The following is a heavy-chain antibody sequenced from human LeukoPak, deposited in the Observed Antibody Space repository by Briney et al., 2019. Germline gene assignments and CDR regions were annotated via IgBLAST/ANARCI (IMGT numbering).Heavy chain of an antibody. Sequence: GGSLRLSCAASGFTFSDYWMHWVRQAPGKGLVWVSRIRSDGSRVTYADSVKGRFTISRDNSKNTLYLHMHSLRADDTALYYCAKDLHGAFDYWGQGILVTVSS. J-gene: IGHJ4*02. CDR1: GFTFSDYW. D-gene: IGHD3-10*01. V-gene: IGHV3-74*01. CDR2: IRSDGSRV. CDR3: AKDLHGAFDY.